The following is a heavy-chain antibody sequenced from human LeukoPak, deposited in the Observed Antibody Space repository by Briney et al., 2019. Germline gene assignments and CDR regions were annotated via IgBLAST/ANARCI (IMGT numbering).Heavy chain of an antibody. V-gene: IGHV1-2*02. J-gene: IGHJ4*02. Sequence: ASVKVSCKSSGYTFTEYYMHWVRQAPGQGLEWMGWINPNNGSTNYAQKFQGRVTLTRDTSISTVYMEVNTVRSDDTAVYYCARTSSFDYWGQGTLVTVSS. CDR3: ARTSSFDY. CDR1: GYTFTEYY. D-gene: IGHD6-6*01. CDR2: INPNNGST.